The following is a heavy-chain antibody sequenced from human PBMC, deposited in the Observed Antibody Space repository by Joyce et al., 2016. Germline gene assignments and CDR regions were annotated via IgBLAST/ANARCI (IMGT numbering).Heavy chain of an antibody. Sequence: EVQLVESGGGLVKPGGSLRLSCVTSGLPFNYAWMTWVRQAPGKGRECVGRNKSKADGGTTDYAAPVKGRFTISRDDAKHTVYLQMDSLKTEDTAVYYCTKETGDFDSWGQGTLVTVSS. CDR2: NKSKADGGTT. J-gene: IGHJ4*02. V-gene: IGHV3-15*01. D-gene: IGHD1-1*01. CDR1: GLPFNYAW. CDR3: TKETGDFDS.